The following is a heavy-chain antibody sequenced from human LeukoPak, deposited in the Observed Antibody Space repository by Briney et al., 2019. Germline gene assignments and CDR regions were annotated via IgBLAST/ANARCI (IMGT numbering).Heavy chain of an antibody. CDR1: GFTFTIYW. D-gene: IGHD2-15*01. CDR2: IKQDGSEK. Sequence: GGSLRLSCAASGFTFTIYWMSWVRQAPGKGLEWVANIKQDGSEKYYVDSVKGRFTISRDNAQNSLYLQMNTLTVEDTAIYYCARDGGYCSGGRCPPFYYYGMDVWGRGTTVTVSS. CDR3: ARDGGYCSGGRCPPFYYYGMDV. J-gene: IGHJ6*02. V-gene: IGHV3-7*01.